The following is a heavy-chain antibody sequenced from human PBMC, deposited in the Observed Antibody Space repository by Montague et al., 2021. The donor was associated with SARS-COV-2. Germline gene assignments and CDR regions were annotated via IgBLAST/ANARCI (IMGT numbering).Heavy chain of an antibody. Sequence: SETLSLTCTVSGGSISSYYWSWIWQPPGRGLQRIWYISISESTNYNSSLNMRGTISVDTSTNHFTLRLSSVTAAATALAYCANFRRSQLVFGTLYYGMDVWGQGTTVTVSS. CDR3: ANFRRSQLVFGTLYYGMDV. CDR2: ISISEST. V-gene: IGHV4-59*01. J-gene: IGHJ6*02. CDR1: GGSISSYY. D-gene: IGHD6-13*01.